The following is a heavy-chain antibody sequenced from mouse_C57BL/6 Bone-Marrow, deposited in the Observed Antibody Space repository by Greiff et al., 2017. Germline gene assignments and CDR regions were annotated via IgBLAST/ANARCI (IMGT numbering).Heavy chain of an antibody. CDR1: GYTFTSYW. V-gene: IGHV1-69*01. J-gene: IGHJ4*01. CDR3: ARIPYYGYGDYAMDY. CDR2: IDPSDSYT. Sequence: VKLQQPGAELVMPGASVKLSCKASGYTFTSYWMHWVKQRPGQGLEWIGEIDPSDSYTNYNQKFKGKSTLTVDNSSSTAYMQLSSLTSEDSAVYDCARIPYYGYGDYAMDYWGQGTSVTVSS. D-gene: IGHD2-9*01.